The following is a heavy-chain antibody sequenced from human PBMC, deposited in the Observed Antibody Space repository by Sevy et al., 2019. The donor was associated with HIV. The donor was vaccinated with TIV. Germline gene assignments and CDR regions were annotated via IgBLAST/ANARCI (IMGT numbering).Heavy chain of an antibody. CDR1: GFTFSNYW. V-gene: IGHV3-7*01. CDR2: IKQDGSAK. Sequence: GGSLRLSCAASGFTFSNYWMSWVRQAPGKGLEWVGHIKQDGSAKYYVDSVKGRFTISRDNTKKSLFLQMSSLKAEDTAVYYCARGDFFGGSCVDAFDIWGQGTRVTVSS. CDR3: ARGDFFGGSCVDAFDI. J-gene: IGHJ3*02. D-gene: IGHD2-15*01.